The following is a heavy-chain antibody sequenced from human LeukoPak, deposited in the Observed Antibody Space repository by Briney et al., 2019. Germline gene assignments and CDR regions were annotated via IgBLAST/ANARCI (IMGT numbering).Heavy chain of an antibody. CDR3: ARVPGYSSGWDTLYYYYYGMDV. Sequence: GRSLRLSCAASGFTFSSYGMHWVRQAPGKGLEWVAVIWYDGSNKYYADSVKGRFTISRDNSKNTLYLQMNSLRAEDTAVYYCARVPGYSSGWDTLYYYYYGMDVWGQGTTVTVSS. V-gene: IGHV3-33*01. CDR1: GFTFSSYG. CDR2: IWYDGSNK. D-gene: IGHD6-19*01. J-gene: IGHJ6*02.